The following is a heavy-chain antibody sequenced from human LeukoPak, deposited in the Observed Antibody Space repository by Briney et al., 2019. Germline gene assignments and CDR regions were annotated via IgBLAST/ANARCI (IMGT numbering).Heavy chain of an antibody. CDR1: GFTFDDYA. V-gene: IGHV3-74*01. Sequence: PGGSLRLSCAASGFTFDDYAMHWVRQAPGKGLVWVSRINSDGSSTSYADSVKGRFTISRDNAKNTLYLQMNSLGAEDTAVYYCAKDGATRGVTNWFDPWGQGTLVTVSS. CDR2: INSDGSST. D-gene: IGHD1-26*01. J-gene: IGHJ5*02. CDR3: AKDGATRGVTNWFDP.